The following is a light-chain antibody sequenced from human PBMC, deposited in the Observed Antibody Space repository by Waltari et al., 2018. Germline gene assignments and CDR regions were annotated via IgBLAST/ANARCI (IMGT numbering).Light chain of an antibody. Sequence: DIQMTQSPSSLSASVGDRVTITCRASQSINRYLNWYQHKPGKAPELLIYGASSLQSGVPSRFSGSGSGTDFTLTINNLQPEDFATYYCQQSYSTPLYTFGQGTKLENK. J-gene: IGKJ2*01. CDR3: QQSYSTPLYT. CDR2: GAS. V-gene: IGKV1-39*01. CDR1: QSINRY.